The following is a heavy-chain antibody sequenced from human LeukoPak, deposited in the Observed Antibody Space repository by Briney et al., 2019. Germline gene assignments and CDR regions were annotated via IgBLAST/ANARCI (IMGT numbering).Heavy chain of an antibody. D-gene: IGHD7-27*01. CDR2: IYYSGST. CDR1: GYSIRSGYY. CDR3: ARERGTGDGKNWFDP. J-gene: IGHJ5*02. V-gene: IGHV4-38-2*02. Sequence: SETLSLTCTVSGYSIRSGYYWGWIRQPPGKGLEWIGNIYYSGSTYYNPSLRGRVTISVDTSKNQFSLKLSSVTAADTAVYYCARERGTGDGKNWFDPWGQGTLVTVSS.